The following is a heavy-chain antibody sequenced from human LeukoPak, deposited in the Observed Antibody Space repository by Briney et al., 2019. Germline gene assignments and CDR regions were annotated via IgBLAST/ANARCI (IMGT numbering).Heavy chain of an antibody. CDR3: AHTRCTSTSCYEDFDY. CDR1: GFSLSTNGVG. V-gene: IGHV2-5*02. D-gene: IGHD2-2*01. Sequence: SGPTLVNPTQTLTLTCTFSGFSLSTNGVGVGWIRQPPGVALEWLALIYWDDDKRYSPSLKSRLTITRDTSTNQVVLTMTNMDPVDTATYYCAHTRCTSTSCYEDFDYWGEGTLVTVSS. J-gene: IGHJ4*02. CDR2: IYWDDDK.